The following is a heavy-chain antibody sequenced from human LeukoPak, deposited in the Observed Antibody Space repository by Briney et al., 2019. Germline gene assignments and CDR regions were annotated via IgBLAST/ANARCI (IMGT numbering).Heavy chain of an antibody. Sequence: PSETLSLTCTVSGGSISSYYWSWIRQPPGKGLEWIGYIYYSGSTNYNPSLKSRVTISVDTSKNQFSLKLSSVTAADTPVYYCARDYGGNTNWYFDLWGRGTLVTVSS. CDR3: ARDYGGNTNWYFDL. J-gene: IGHJ2*01. CDR1: GGSISSYY. CDR2: IYYSGST. V-gene: IGHV4-59*01. D-gene: IGHD4-23*01.